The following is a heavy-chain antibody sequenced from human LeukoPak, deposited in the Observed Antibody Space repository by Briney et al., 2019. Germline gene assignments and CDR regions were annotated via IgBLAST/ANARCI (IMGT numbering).Heavy chain of an antibody. CDR2: ISAYNGNT. CDR1: GYTFTSYG. V-gene: IGHV1-18*01. D-gene: IGHD3-3*01. J-gene: IGHJ5*02. Sequence: ASVKVSCKASGYTFTSYGISWVRQAPGQGLEWMGWISAYNGNTNYAQKLQGRVTMTTDTSTSTAYMELRSLRSDDTAVYYCARSLLGDFWSGYWNLNNWFDPWGQGTLVTVSS. CDR3: ARSLLGDFWSGYWNLNNWFDP.